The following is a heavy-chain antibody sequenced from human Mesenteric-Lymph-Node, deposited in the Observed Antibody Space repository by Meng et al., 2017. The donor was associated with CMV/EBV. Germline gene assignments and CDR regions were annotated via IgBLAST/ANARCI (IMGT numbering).Heavy chain of an antibody. D-gene: IGHD3-10*01. CDR2: INHSGTT. V-gene: IGHV4-34*01. J-gene: IGHJ4*02. Sequence: SETLSLTCGVYGGSFSDYYWSWIRQPPGKGLEWIGEINHSGTTNYNPSLKSRVTISLDTSKNQFSLNLRSVTAADTAVYYCASHYYGSGSYYRYFDYWGQGTLVTVSS. CDR3: ASHYYGSGSYYRYFDY. CDR1: GGSFSDYY.